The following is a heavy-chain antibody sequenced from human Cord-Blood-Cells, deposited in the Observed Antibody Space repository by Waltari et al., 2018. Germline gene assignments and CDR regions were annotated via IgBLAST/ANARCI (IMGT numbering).Heavy chain of an antibody. CDR1: GYSFTSYW. Sequence: EVQLVQSGAEVKKPGESLKISCKGSGYSFTSYWIGWVSQMPGKGLEWMGLIYPGDSDTRYSPPFQGQVTISADKSISTAYLQWSSLKASDTAMYYCARPADGYCSSTSCPVAFDIWGQGTMVTVSS. D-gene: IGHD2-2*01. CDR2: IYPGDSDT. CDR3: ARPADGYCSSTSCPVAFDI. V-gene: IGHV5-51*03. J-gene: IGHJ3*02.